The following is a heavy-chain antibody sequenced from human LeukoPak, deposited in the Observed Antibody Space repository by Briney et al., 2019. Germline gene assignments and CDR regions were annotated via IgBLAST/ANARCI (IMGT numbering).Heavy chain of an antibody. J-gene: IGHJ6*03. CDR2: ISGSGGST. CDR1: GFTFSTYA. Sequence: PGGSLRLSCAASGFTFSTYAMSWVRQAPGKGLEWVSGISGSGGSTDYADSVKGRFTISRDNSQNTVSLQLNNLRIEDTALYYCAKTSLSDPSGHYYYMDVWGKGTTVTVSS. D-gene: IGHD3-3*01. V-gene: IGHV3-23*01. CDR3: AKTSLSDPSGHYYYMDV.